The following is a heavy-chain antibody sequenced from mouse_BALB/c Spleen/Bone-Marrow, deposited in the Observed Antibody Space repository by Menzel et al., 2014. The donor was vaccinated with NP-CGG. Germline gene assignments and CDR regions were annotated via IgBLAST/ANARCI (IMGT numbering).Heavy chain of an antibody. CDR1: GFNIKDTY. CDR2: IDPANGNT. CDR3: ASYYYGRAWFAY. Sequence: VHLQQPGAELVKPGASVKLSCTASGFNIKDTYMHWVKQRPEQGLEWIGRIDPANGNTKYDPKFQGKATITADTSSNTAYLQLSSLTSEDTAVYYCASYYYGRAWFAYWGQGTLVTVSA. J-gene: IGHJ3*01. V-gene: IGHV14-3*02. D-gene: IGHD1-1*01.